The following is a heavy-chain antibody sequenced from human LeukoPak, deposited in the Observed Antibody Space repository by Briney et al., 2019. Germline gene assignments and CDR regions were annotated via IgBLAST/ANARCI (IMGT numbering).Heavy chain of an antibody. V-gene: IGHV3-30*04. CDR2: ISYDGSNK. Sequence: PGGSLRLSCAASGFTFSSYAMHWVRQAPGKGRGWVEVISYDGSNKYYADSVKGRFTISRDNSKNTLYLQMNSLRAEDTAVYYCASDSGYFDYWGQGTLVTVSS. D-gene: IGHD6-19*01. J-gene: IGHJ4*02. CDR1: GFTFSSYA. CDR3: ASDSGYFDY.